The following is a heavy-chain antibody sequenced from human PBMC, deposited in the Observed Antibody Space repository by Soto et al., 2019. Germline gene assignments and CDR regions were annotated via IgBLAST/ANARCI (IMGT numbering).Heavy chain of an antibody. CDR1: EFTFSTYP. CDR2: ISHDEGNK. J-gene: IGHJ4*02. CDR3: ARGASDFWGGYPEIHFFDS. D-gene: IGHD3-3*01. Sequence: QVLLVESGGGVVQPGGSLRLSCTASEFTFSTYPMHWVRQAPGKGLEWVAVISHDEGNKFYGDSMKGRFTISRDNSKNPLYLQMNSLRSDDTAVYFCARGASDFWGGYPEIHFFDSWGQGTLVTVSS. V-gene: IGHV3-30-3*01.